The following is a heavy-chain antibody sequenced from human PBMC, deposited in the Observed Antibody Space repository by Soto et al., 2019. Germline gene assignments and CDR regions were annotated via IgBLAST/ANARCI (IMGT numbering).Heavy chain of an antibody. D-gene: IGHD3-16*02. Sequence: ASVKVSCKASGYTFTSYGISWVRQAPGQGLEWMGWISANNGNTNYAQKLQGRVTMTTDTSTSTAYMELRSLRSDDTAVYYCARAPPVWGSYRYIYWGQGTLVTVSS. CDR1: GYTFTSYG. J-gene: IGHJ4*02. CDR3: ARAPPVWGSYRYIY. CDR2: ISANNGNT. V-gene: IGHV1-18*04.